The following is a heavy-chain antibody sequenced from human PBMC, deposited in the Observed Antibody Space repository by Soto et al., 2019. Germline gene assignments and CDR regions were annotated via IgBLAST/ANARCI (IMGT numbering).Heavy chain of an antibody. CDR1: GFTFSNYS. Sequence: EVQLVESGGGLVKPGGSLRLSCAASGFTFSNYSMNWVRQAPGKGLEWVSSISTSSGYRYYADSVKGRFTISRDNAKKSLYLQMNSLRAEDTAVYYCARDLHDYVSFRFDPWGQGILVTVSS. CDR3: ARDLHDYVSFRFDP. D-gene: IGHD3-16*01. CDR2: ISTSSGYR. V-gene: IGHV3-21*01. J-gene: IGHJ5*02.